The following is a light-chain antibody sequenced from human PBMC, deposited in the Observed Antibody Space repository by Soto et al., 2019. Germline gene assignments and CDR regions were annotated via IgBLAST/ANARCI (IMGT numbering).Light chain of an antibody. V-gene: IGLV1-44*01. J-gene: IGLJ7*01. CDR1: NSNIGSNP. CDR2: END. CDR3: GAWDDSLNGPV. Sequence: QSVLTQPPSASGTPGQRVTISCSGSNSNIGSNPVNWYQHLPGAAPQLLIYENDRRPSGVPERFSGSKSGTSASLAINGLQSEDEADYFCGAWDDSLNGPVFGGGTQLTVL.